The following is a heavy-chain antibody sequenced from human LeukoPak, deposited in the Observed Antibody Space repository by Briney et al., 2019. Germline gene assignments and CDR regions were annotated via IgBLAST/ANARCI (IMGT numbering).Heavy chain of an antibody. CDR1: GYTFTGYY. CDR3: ARVSHSSSWSLENY. D-gene: IGHD6-13*01. V-gene: IGHV1-2*02. CDR2: INPNSGGT. Sequence: GASVKVSCKASGYTFTGYYMHWVRQAPGQGLEWMGWINPNSGGTNYAQKFQGRVTMTRDTSISTAYMELSRLRSDDTAVYHCARVSHSSSWSLENYWGQGTLVTVSS. J-gene: IGHJ4*02.